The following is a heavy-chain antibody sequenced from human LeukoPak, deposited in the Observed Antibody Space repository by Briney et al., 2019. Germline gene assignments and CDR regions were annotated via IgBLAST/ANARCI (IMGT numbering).Heavy chain of an antibody. CDR2: INIDGSIT. Sequence: HPGGSLRLSCAASGFSFNTSVMHWVRQAPGKGLVWVSRINIDGSITNYADTVKGRFTISRDNSKNTLYLQMNSLRAEDTAVYYCAKGYLVGDDYGGNSLLNWGQGTLVTVSS. CDR1: GFSFNTSV. V-gene: IGHV3-74*01. J-gene: IGHJ4*02. D-gene: IGHD4-23*01. CDR3: AKGYLVGDDYGGNSLLN.